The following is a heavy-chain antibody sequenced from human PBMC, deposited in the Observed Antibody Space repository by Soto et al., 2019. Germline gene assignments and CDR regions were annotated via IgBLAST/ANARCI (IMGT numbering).Heavy chain of an antibody. CDR1: GFTFSSYG. D-gene: IGHD3-3*01. Sequence: GGSLRLSCAASGFTFSSYGMHWVRQAPGKGLEWVAVISYDGSNKYYADSVKGRFTISRDNSKNTLYLQMNSLRAEDTAVYYCAKDDKAYYDFWSGYYTGRNYWGQGALVTVSS. CDR2: ISYDGSNK. CDR3: AKDDKAYYDFWSGYYTGRNY. V-gene: IGHV3-30*18. J-gene: IGHJ4*02.